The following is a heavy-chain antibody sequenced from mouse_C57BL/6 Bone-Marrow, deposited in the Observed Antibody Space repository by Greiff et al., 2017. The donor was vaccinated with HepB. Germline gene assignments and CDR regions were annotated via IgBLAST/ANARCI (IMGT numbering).Heavy chain of an antibody. CDR1: GFTFSDFY. J-gene: IGHJ4*01. CDR2: SRNKANDYTT. V-gene: IGHV7-1*01. CDR3: AGDALTGTAAMDY. D-gene: IGHD4-1*01. Sequence: EVKVVESGGGLVQSGRSLRLSCATSGFTFSDFYMEWVRQAPGKGLEWIAASRNKANDYTTEYSASVKGRFIVSRDTSQSILYLQMNALRAEDTAIYYCAGDALTGTAAMDYWGQGTSVTVSS.